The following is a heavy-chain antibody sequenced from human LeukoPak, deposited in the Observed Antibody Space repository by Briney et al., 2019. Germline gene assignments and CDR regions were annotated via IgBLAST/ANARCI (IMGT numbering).Heavy chain of an antibody. CDR3: AMTIAAAVYYFDY. CDR2: INPNSGGT. J-gene: IGHJ4*02. D-gene: IGHD6-13*01. V-gene: IGHV1-2*02. Sequence: ASVKVSCKASGYTFTTYYIHWVRQAPGQGLEWMGWINPNSGGTNYAQKFQGRVTMTRDTSISTAYMELSRLRSDDTAVYYCAMTIAAAVYYFDYWGQGTLVTVSS. CDR1: GYTFTTYY.